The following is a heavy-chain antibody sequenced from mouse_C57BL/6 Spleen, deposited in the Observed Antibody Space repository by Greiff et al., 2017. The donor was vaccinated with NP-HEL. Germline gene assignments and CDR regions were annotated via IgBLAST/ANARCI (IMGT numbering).Heavy chain of an antibody. CDR2: IYPRSGNT. V-gene: IGHV1-81*01. J-gene: IGHJ1*03. D-gene: IGHD1-1*01. CDR3: ARDTTVVASPHWYFDV. Sequence: VQLQQSGAELARPGASVKLSCKASGYTFTSYGISWVKQRTGQGLEWIGEIYPRSGNTYYNEKFKGKATLTADKSSSTAYMELRSLTSEDSAVYFCARDTTVVASPHWYFDVWGTGTTVTVSS. CDR1: GYTFTSYG.